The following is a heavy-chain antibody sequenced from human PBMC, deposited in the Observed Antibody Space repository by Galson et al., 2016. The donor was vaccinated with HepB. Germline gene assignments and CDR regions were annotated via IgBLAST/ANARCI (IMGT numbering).Heavy chain of an antibody. Sequence: SLRLSCAGSGFTFSDHYMTWIRQAPGKGLEWVSYIRSTGTTKKYAESVKGRFTISRDNAKNSVYLQMNSLRAEDTAVYYCVRGYIDSTDAFDIWGQGTMVTVSS. V-gene: IGHV3-11*01. CDR2: IRSTGTTK. CDR3: VRGYIDSTDAFDI. J-gene: IGHJ3*02. D-gene: IGHD5-24*01. CDR1: GFTFSDHY.